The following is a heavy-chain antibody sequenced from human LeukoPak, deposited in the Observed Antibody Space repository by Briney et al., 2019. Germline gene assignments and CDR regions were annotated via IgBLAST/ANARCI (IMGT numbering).Heavy chain of an antibody. D-gene: IGHD2-2*01. J-gene: IGHJ4*02. V-gene: IGHV3-7*01. CDR2: IKQDGSEK. CDR3: ARDQYCSSTSCYYDY. CDR1: GFTFSSYW. Sequence: GGSLRLSCAASGFTFSSYWMSWVRQAPGKGLEWVANIKQDGSEKYYVDSVKGRFTISRDNAKNSLYLQMNSLRAEDTAVYYCARDQYCSSTSCYYDYWGQGTLVTVSS.